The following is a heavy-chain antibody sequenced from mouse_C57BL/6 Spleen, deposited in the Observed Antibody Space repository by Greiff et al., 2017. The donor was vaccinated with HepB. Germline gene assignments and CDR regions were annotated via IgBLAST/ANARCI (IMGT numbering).Heavy chain of an antibody. V-gene: IGHV1-54*01. CDR2: INPGSGGT. J-gene: IGHJ3*01. CDR3: AREDYGSSYGGFAY. D-gene: IGHD1-1*01. CDR1: GYAFTNYL. Sequence: QVQLQQSGAELVRPGTSVKVSCKASGYAFTNYLIEWVKQRPGQGLEWIGVINPGSGGTNYNEKFKGKATLTADKSSSTAYMQLSSLTSEDSAVYFCAREDYGSSYGGFAYWGQGTLVTVSA.